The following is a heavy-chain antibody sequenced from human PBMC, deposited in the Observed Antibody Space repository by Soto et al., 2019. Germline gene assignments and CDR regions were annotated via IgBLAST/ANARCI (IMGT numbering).Heavy chain of an antibody. CDR1: GGSISSITSY. D-gene: IGHD2-15*01. Sequence: PSETLSLTCTVSGGSISSITSYWAWIRQPPGKGLEWIGSNYYSGSTYHNPSLKSRVTISVLTSKNQFSLNLSSVTAADTAVYYCARQDRVVAEGRWFDPWGQGTLVTVSS. J-gene: IGHJ5*02. CDR3: ARQDRVVAEGRWFDP. CDR2: NYYSGST. V-gene: IGHV4-39*01.